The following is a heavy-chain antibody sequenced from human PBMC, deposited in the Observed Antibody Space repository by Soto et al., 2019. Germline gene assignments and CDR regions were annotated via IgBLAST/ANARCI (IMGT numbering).Heavy chain of an antibody. V-gene: IGHV1-46*01. J-gene: IGHJ5*02. Sequence: ASVKVSCKASGYTFTSYYMHWVRQAPGQGLEWMGIINPSGGSTSYAQKFQGRVTMTRDTSTSTVYMELSSLRSEDTAVYYCAREGESGGWPLNWFDPWGQGTLVTVSS. CDR2: INPSGGST. D-gene: IGHD6-19*01. CDR1: GYTFTSYY. CDR3: AREGESGGWPLNWFDP.